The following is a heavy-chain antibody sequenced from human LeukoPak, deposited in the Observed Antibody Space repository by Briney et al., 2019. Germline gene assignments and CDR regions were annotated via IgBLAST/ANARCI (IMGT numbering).Heavy chain of an antibody. CDR2: ISSIGTP. J-gene: IGHJ3*02. CDR3: PRDPTTVPKGLDI. Sequence: PSETLSLTCSVSDDSFSTHYWTWIRQPPGKVLEWIGYISSIGTPNNNPSLKSRVPISVDTSKTRFSLKMTSVTPADTPVYYCPRDPTTVPKGLDIWGQGTMVTVSS. CDR1: DDSFSTHY. V-gene: IGHV4-59*11. D-gene: IGHD4-17*01.